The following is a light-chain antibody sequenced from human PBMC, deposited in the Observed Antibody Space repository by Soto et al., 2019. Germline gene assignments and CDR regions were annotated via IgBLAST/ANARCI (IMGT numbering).Light chain of an antibody. J-gene: IGKJ5*01. CDR2: KVS. Sequence: DIVMTQSPLSLAVTPGEPSSISCRSRQSLLHSNGYNYLDWYLQKPGQSPRRLIXKVSNRDSGVPDSFSGSGSGTDFTLKISRVEAEDVGVYYCMPGTHWERVTFGQGTRLEIK. CDR3: MPGTHWERVT. V-gene: IGKV2-30*02. CDR1: QSLLHSNGYNY.